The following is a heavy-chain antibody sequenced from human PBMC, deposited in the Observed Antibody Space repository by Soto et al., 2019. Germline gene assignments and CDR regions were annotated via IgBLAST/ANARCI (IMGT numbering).Heavy chain of an antibody. J-gene: IGHJ4*02. Sequence: ETLSLTCTVSGGSISSSSYFWGWIRQPPGKGLEWIGNIHYRGSTYYNASLKSRVTISVDMSKNQFSLKLSSVTAADSAVYSCARGIGYYFDSWGQGTLVTVSS. D-gene: IGHD5-12*01. V-gene: IGHV4-39*01. CDR2: IHYRGST. CDR3: ARGIGYYFDS. CDR1: GGSISSSSYF.